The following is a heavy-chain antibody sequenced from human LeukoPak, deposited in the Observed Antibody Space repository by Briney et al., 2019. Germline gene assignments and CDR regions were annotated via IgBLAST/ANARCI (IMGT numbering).Heavy chain of an antibody. Sequence: GGSLRLSCAASGFTFTNHYMSWVRQAPGKGLEWVANIKQDGSDKYYVDSVKGRFTISRDNAKNSLYLQMNSLRAEDTAVYYCAREYYGSGSYYEPYYYYGMDVWGQGTTVTVSS. CDR2: IKQDGSDK. J-gene: IGHJ6*02. V-gene: IGHV3-7*03. CDR1: GFTFTNHY. CDR3: AREYYGSGSYYEPYYYYGMDV. D-gene: IGHD3-10*01.